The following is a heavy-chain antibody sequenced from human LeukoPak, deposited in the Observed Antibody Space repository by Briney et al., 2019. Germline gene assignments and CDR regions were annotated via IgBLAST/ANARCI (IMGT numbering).Heavy chain of an antibody. J-gene: IGHJ5*02. Sequence: SETLSLTCTVSGGSISSYYWSWIRQPAGKGLEWIGRIYTSGSTNYNPSLKSRVTISVDTSRNQFSMNLNSVTAADTAVYYCAKGAGPPWFDPWGQGTLVTVSS. CDR1: GGSISSYY. V-gene: IGHV4-4*07. CDR2: IYTSGST. CDR3: AKGAGPPWFDP. D-gene: IGHD6-19*01.